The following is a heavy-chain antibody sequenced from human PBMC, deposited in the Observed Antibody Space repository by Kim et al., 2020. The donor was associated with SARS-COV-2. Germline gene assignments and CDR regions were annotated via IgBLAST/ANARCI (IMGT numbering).Heavy chain of an antibody. Sequence: GGSLRLSCVASGFTLSNYWMSWVRQTPGKGLEWVANIKTDGGEGFYVDSVKGRFTISRDNAKNSLYLQMNSLRAEDTALYYCVRQDYYDTTGYYYYGLDVWGQGTTVTVSS. J-gene: IGHJ6*02. V-gene: IGHV3-7*01. CDR3: VRQDYYDTTGYYYYGLDV. CDR2: IKTDGGEG. CDR1: GFTLSNYW. D-gene: IGHD3-22*01.